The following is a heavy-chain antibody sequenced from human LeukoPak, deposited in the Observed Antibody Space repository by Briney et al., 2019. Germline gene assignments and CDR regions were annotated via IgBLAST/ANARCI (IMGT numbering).Heavy chain of an antibody. D-gene: IGHD3-10*01. CDR3: ARHYYGSGRFDP. CDR1: GGSISSGDYY. J-gene: IGHJ5*02. CDR2: IDYSGRA. V-gene: IGHV4-30-4*01. Sequence: SQTLSLTCTGSGGSISSGDYYWRWIRQPLGKGLEWMGYIDYSGRAYYKWSLKSRVAISVDTSKNQFSLRLNSVTAADTAVYYCARHYYGSGRFDPWGEGTLVTVSS.